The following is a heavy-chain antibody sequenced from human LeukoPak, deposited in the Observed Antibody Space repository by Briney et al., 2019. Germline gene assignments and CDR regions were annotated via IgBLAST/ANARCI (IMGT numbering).Heavy chain of an antibody. J-gene: IGHJ6*03. CDR2: IIPIFGTA. CDR1: GGTFSSYA. Sequence: GASVKVSCKASGGTFSSYAISWVRQAPGQGLEWMGGIIPIFGTANYAQKFQGRVTITADESTSTAYMELSSLRSEDTAVYYCARVGGYSYVQHEDYYYYYYMDVWGKGTTVTVSS. CDR3: ARVGGYSYVQHEDYYYYYYMDV. V-gene: IGHV1-69*13. D-gene: IGHD5-18*01.